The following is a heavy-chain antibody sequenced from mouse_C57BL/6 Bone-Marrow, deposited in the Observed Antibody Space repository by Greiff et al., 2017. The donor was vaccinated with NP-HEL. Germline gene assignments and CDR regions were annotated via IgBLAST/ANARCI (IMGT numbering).Heavy chain of an antibody. CDR1: GFTFSDYG. Sequence: EVKVVESGGGLVQPGGSLKLSCAASGFTFSDYGMAWVRQAPRKGPEWVAFISNLAYSIYYADTVTGRFTISRENAKNTLYLEMSSLRSEDTAMYYCARQGGEDYALDYWGQGTSVTVSS. J-gene: IGHJ4*01. CDR3: ARQGGEDYALDY. V-gene: IGHV5-15*01. CDR2: ISNLAYSI.